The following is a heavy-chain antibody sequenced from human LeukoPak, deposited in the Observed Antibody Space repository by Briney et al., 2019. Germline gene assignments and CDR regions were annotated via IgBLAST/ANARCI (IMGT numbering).Heavy chain of an antibody. V-gene: IGHV3-48*01. J-gene: IGHJ4*02. D-gene: IGHD5-12*01. CDR1: GFTFSSYH. CDR2: ISIISSTI. CDR3: ARTYERDLDS. Sequence: GGSLRLSCAASGFTFSSYHMNWVRQAPGKGLEWVSYISIISSTIYYADSVKGRFTISRDDAKNSVYLQTNSLRAEDTAVYYCARTYERDLDSWGQGTLVTVSS.